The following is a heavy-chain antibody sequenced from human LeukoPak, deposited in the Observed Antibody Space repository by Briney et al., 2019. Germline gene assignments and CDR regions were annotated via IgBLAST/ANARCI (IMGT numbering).Heavy chain of an antibody. D-gene: IGHD4-23*01. CDR1: GFTFSSYS. Sequence: GGSLRLSCAASGFTFSSYSMNWVRQAPGKGLEWVSSISSSSSYIYYADSVKGRFTISRDNAKNSLYLQMNSLRAEDTAVYYCARGDVDYGGNYEINFDYWGQGTLVTVSS. CDR2: ISSSSSYI. V-gene: IGHV3-21*01. J-gene: IGHJ4*02. CDR3: ARGDVDYGGNYEINFDY.